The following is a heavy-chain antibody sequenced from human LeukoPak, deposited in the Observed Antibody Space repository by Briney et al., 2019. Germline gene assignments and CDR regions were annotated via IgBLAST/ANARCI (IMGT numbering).Heavy chain of an antibody. J-gene: IGHJ3*02. Sequence: GGSLRLSCAASGFTFSSYSMNWVRQAPGKGLEWVSSISSSSSYIYYADSVKGRFTISRDNAKNSLYLQMNSLRAEDTAVYYCARDNGDDSSFDIWGQGTMVTVSS. CDR1: GFTFSSYS. V-gene: IGHV3-21*01. D-gene: IGHD3-22*01. CDR2: ISSSSSYI. CDR3: ARDNGDDSSFDI.